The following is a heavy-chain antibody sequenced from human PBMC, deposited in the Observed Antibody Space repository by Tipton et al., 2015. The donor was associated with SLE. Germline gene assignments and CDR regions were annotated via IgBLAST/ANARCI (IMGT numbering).Heavy chain of an antibody. Sequence: TLSLTCAVSGYSISSDYSWGWIRQPPGKGLEWIGSLSHSGSTYYNPSLKSRVTISLDTSKNQFSLNLRSVTAADTAVYYCARARYSTSIGDFDYWGQGTLVTVSS. CDR3: ARARYSTSIGDFDY. CDR1: GYSISSDYS. V-gene: IGHV4-38-2*01. D-gene: IGHD6-13*01. CDR2: LSHSGST. J-gene: IGHJ4*02.